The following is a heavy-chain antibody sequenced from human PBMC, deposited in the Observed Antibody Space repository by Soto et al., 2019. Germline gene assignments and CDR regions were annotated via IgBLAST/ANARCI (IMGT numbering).Heavy chain of an antibody. V-gene: IGHV1-18*01. Sequence: ASVKVSCKASGYTFSNYGISWVRQGPGQGLEWMGWISGYNGNTHYEEKVQDRIKMTTDTSTSTTYLELRSLRSDDTAVYFCARDPGFGFGYSYAFAMDVWGQGATVTVSS. CDR2: ISGYNGNT. D-gene: IGHD5-18*01. CDR3: ARDPGFGFGYSYAFAMDV. J-gene: IGHJ6*02. CDR1: GYTFSNYG.